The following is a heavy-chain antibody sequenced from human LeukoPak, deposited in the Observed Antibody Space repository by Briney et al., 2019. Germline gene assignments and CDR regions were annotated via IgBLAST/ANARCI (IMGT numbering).Heavy chain of an antibody. V-gene: IGHV4-59*12. D-gene: IGHD2-2*01. J-gene: IGHJ6*03. CDR3: ARDTAARYYYYYMDV. CDR1: GGSISSFY. CDR2: IYHTGST. Sequence: SETLSLTCTVSGGSISSFYWSWIRQPPGKGLEWIGYIYHTGSTNYNPSLKSRVTMSVDTSKNQFSLKLSSVTAADTAVYYCARDTAARYYYYYMDVWGKGATVTVSS.